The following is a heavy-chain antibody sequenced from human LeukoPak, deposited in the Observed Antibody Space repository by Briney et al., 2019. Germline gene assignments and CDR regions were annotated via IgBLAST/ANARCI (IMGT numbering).Heavy chain of an antibody. CDR3: ASDSYGNY. Sequence: PSETLSLTCTVSGGSTSSSSYYWGWIRQPPGKGLEWIGSIYYSGSTYYNPSLKSRVTISVDTSKNQFSLKLSSVTAADTAVYYCASDSYGNYWGQGTLVTVSS. D-gene: IGHD5-18*01. CDR1: GGSTSSSSYY. CDR2: IYYSGST. V-gene: IGHV4-39*01. J-gene: IGHJ4*02.